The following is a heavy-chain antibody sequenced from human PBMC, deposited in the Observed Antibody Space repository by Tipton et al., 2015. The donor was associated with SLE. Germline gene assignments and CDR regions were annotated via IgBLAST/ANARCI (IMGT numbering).Heavy chain of an antibody. CDR2: IYYSGST. V-gene: IGHV4-31*11. CDR1: GGSFSGYY. Sequence: GLVKPSETLSLTCAVYGGSFSGYYWSWIRQHPGKGLEWIGYIYYSGSTYYNPSLKSRVTISVDTSKNQFSLKLSSVTAADTAVYYCARDQITGTSDYWGQGTLVTVSS. J-gene: IGHJ4*02. CDR3: ARDQITGTSDY. D-gene: IGHD1-20*01.